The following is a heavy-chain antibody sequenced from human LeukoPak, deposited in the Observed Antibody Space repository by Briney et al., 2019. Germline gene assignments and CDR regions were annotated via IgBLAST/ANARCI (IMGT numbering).Heavy chain of an antibody. J-gene: IGHJ4*02. CDR1: GGSISSYY. D-gene: IGHD6-6*01. CDR3: ASYSSSSGFDY. Sequence: PSETLSLTCTVSGGSISSYYWSWIRQPAGKGLEWIGRIYTSGSTNYNPSLKSRVTMSVDTSRNQFSLKLSSVTAADTAVYYCASYSSSSGFDYWGQGTLVTVSS. V-gene: IGHV4-4*07. CDR2: IYTSGST.